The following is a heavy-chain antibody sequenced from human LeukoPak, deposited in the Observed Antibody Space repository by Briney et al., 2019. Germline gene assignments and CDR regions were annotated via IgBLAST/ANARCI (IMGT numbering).Heavy chain of an antibody. D-gene: IGHD3-22*01. V-gene: IGHV4-59*08. Sequence: PSETLSLTCTVSGGSISGHYWTWIRQPPGKGLEWIGQIHYSGRPDYNPSLKSRVTISVDTSKNQLSLKVTSVTAADTAVYYCARHLGAAHYASSGYYPLHFDYWGQGTLVTVSS. J-gene: IGHJ4*02. CDR1: GGSISGHY. CDR2: IHYSGRP. CDR3: ARHLGAAHYASSGYYPLHFDY.